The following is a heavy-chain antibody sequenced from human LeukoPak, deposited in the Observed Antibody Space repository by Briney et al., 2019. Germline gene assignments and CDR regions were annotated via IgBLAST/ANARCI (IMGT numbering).Heavy chain of an antibody. Sequence: PGGSLRLSCAASGFTFSIYEMNWVRQAPGKGLEWVSYISSSGSTIYYADSVKGGFTISRDNAKNSLYLQMNSLRAEDTAVYYCARDGVSYYYDSSGGYYFDYWGQGTLVTVSS. CDR1: GFTFSIYE. CDR2: ISSSGSTI. CDR3: ARDGVSYYYDSSGGYYFDY. V-gene: IGHV3-48*03. J-gene: IGHJ4*02. D-gene: IGHD3-22*01.